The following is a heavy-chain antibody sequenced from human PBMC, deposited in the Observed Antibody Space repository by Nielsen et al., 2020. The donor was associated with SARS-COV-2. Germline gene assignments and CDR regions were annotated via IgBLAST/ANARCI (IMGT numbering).Heavy chain of an antibody. CDR1: GFTFSDYY. D-gene: IGHD6-19*01. V-gene: IGHV3-11*05. CDR3: ARVAGTPPVSYSYFDL. J-gene: IGHJ2*01. CDR2: MSGSSSYI. Sequence: GGSLRLSCAGSGFTFSDYYTSWIRQAPGKGLEWVAQMSGSSSYIHYADSVKGRYTISKDSAKNSLYLQMNSLRAEDTAVYYCARVAGTPPVSYSYFDLWGRGTLVTVSS.